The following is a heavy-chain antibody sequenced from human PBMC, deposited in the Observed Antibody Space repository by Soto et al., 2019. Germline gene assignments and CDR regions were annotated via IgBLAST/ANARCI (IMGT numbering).Heavy chain of an antibody. CDR1: GFTVSSNY. V-gene: IGHV3-66*01. Sequence: GGSLRLSCAAPGFTVSSNYMSWVRQARGKGLERVSVIYSGGNTYYADSVKGRFTISRDNSKNTLYLQMNRLRAEDTAVYYCARTIIQDIVVAPAGPYFDYWGQGTLVTVSS. CDR2: IYSGGNT. D-gene: IGHD2-2*01. J-gene: IGHJ4*02. CDR3: ARTIIQDIVVAPAGPYFDY.